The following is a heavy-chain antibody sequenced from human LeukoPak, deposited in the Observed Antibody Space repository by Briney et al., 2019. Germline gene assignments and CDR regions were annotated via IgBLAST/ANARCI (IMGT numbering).Heavy chain of an antibody. D-gene: IGHD5-18*01. V-gene: IGHV4-59*01. CDR2: IYNNETA. J-gene: IGHJ3*01. Sequence: SETLSLTCSVSGGSISGYFWSWIRQSPGKRLEWIGYIYNNETAKYNPSLRSRVTISSDTSKNHFSLEVSSVTAADTAVYYCVRETAQYNFGYHAFDLWGQGTLVTVSS. CDR3: VRETAQYNFGYHAFDL. CDR1: GGSISGYF.